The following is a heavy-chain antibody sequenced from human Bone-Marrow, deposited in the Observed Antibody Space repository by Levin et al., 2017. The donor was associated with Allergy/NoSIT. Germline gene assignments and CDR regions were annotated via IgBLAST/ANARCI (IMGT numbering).Heavy chain of an antibody. CDR2: INPNSGGT. V-gene: IGHV1-2*02. CDR3: ARDWGTLPTELYCSSTSCYYNWCDP. J-gene: IGHJ5*02. D-gene: IGHD2-2*01. Sequence: PGESLKISCQASGYTFTGYYMHWVRQAPGQGLEWMGWINPNSGGTNYAQKFQGRVTMTRDTSISTAYMELSRLRSDDTAVYYCARDWGTLPTELYCSSTSCYYNWCDPWGQGTLVTVSS. CDR1: GYTFTGYY.